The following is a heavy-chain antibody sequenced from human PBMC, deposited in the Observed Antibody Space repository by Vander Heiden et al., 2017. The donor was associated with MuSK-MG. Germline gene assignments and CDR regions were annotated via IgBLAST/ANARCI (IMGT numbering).Heavy chain of an antibody. D-gene: IGHD3-22*01. CDR2: IIPIFGTA. V-gene: IGHV1-69*01. Sequence: QVQLVQSGAEVKKPGSSVKVSCKASGGTFRSYAISWVRQAPGQGLEWMGGIIPIFGTANYAQKFQGRVTITADESTSTAYMELSSLRSEETAVYYCASRGEDSSGYLYYFDYWGQGTLVTVSS. J-gene: IGHJ4*02. CDR1: GGTFRSYA. CDR3: ASRGEDSSGYLYYFDY.